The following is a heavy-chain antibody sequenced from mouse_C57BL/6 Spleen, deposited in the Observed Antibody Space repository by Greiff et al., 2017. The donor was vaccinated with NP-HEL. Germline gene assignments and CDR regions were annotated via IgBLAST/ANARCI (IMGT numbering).Heavy chain of an antibody. CDR2: IDPSDSYT. CDR3: AISRDDGPWFAY. Sequence: VQLQQPGAELVMPGASVKLSCKASGYTFTSYWMHWVKQRPGQGLEWIGEIDPSDSYTNYNQKFKGKSTLTVDKSSSTAYMQLSSLTSEDSAVYCCAISRDDGPWFAYWGQGTLVTVSA. V-gene: IGHV1-69*01. CDR1: GYTFTSYW. J-gene: IGHJ3*01. D-gene: IGHD2-3*01.